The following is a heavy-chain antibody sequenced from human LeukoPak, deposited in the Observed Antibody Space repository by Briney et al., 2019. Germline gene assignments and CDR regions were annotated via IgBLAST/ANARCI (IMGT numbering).Heavy chain of an antibody. Sequence: GGSLRLSCAASRFTFSSYAMYWVRQALGKGLEWVAVISYDGRDKFYADSVNGRFTVSRDSSKDTLYLQMNSLRPEDTAVYYCAKWYNYDSSGYYGGRRDVILDAFDIWGQGTMVTVSS. J-gene: IGHJ3*02. V-gene: IGHV3-30-3*02. CDR2: ISYDGRDK. CDR1: RFTFSSYA. D-gene: IGHD3-22*01. CDR3: AKWYNYDSSGYYGGRRDVILDAFDI.